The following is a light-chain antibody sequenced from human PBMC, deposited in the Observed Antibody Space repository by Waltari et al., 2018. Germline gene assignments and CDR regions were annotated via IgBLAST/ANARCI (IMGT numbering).Light chain of an antibody. J-gene: IGLJ3*02. CDR2: NDD. V-gene: IGLV3-21*03. CDR1: NIGRKT. CDR3: PVWDGTTIQTWV. Sequence: SYVLTQPRSVSVAPRKTARVSCGGSNIGRKTVHWYQQKQGQAPVLVFYNDDARPAETPELFSCANSEDTATLPSRRGEGGSEADYSCPVWDGTTIQTWVFGGGTSVTVL.